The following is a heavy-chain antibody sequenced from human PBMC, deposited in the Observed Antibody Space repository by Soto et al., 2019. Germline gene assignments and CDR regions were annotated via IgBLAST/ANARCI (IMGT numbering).Heavy chain of an antibody. V-gene: IGHV4-31*03. CDR2: IYYRGST. CDR1: GGSISSGGYY. Sequence: QVQLQESGPGLVKPSQTLSLTCTVSGGSISSGGYYWSWIRQHPGKGLEWIGYIYYRGSTYYNPSLQSRGTISVDTSKTQVSLKLSSVTAADTAVYYCARSKARDYFDYWGQGTLVTVSS. J-gene: IGHJ4*02. CDR3: ARSKARDYFDY.